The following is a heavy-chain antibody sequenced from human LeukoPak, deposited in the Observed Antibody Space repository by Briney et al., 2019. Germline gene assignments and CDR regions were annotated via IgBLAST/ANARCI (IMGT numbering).Heavy chain of an antibody. J-gene: IGHJ6*03. V-gene: IGHV3-48*03. D-gene: IGHD2-2*01. CDR1: GFTFSSYE. CDR3: ATCTSCYELYYYYYYMDV. Sequence: SGGSLRLSCAASGFTFSSYEMNWVRQAPGKGLAWISYISSSGSTMYYADSVKGRFTISRDNAKNSLYLQMNSLRAEDTAVYYCATCTSCYELYYYYYYMDVWGKGTTVTISS. CDR2: ISSSGSTM.